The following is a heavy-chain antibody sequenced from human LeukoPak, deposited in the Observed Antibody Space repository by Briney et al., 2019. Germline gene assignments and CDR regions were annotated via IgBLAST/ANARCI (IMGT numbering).Heavy chain of an antibody. J-gene: IGHJ5*02. V-gene: IGHV3-33*01. Sequence: GGSLRLSCAASGFAFSSFGMHWVRQAPGKGLEWVAVIWYDGTNKYYADSVKGRFTISPDNSKNTLYPQKPRLRAEGTAVYYCARATVTRWFDPWGQGTLVTASS. CDR2: IWYDGTNK. CDR1: GFAFSSFG. D-gene: IGHD4-17*01. CDR3: ARATVTRWFDP.